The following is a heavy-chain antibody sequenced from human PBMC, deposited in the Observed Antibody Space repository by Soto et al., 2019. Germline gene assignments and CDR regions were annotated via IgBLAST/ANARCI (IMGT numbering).Heavy chain of an antibody. D-gene: IGHD2-15*01. Sequence: XGSLRLSCAASGFTFSSSAMSWVRQAPGKGLEWVSGISSSGGSTYYADSVKGRFTISRDNSKNMLYLQMNNLRAEDTAVYYCAKAQGGSYFDYWGQGTLVTVSS. CDR1: GFTFSSSA. CDR3: AKAQGGSYFDY. CDR2: ISSSGGST. V-gene: IGHV3-23*01. J-gene: IGHJ4*02.